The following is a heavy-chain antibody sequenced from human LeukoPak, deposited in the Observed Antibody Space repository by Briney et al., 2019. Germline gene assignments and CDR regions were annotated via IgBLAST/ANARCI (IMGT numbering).Heavy chain of an antibody. V-gene: IGHV4-39*02. J-gene: IGHJ4*02. CDR3: AREGGRTGIAAAGTYY. CDR2: IYYSGST. CDR1: GGSISSSSYY. Sequence: SETLSLTCTVSGGSISSSSYYWGWIRQPPGKGLEWIGSIYYSGSTYYNPSLKSRVTISVDTSKNQFSLKLSSVTAADTAVYYCAREGGRTGIAAAGTYYWGQGTLATVSS. D-gene: IGHD6-13*01.